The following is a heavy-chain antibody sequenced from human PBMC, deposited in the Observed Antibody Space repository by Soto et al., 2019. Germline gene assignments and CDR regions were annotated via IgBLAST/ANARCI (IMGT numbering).Heavy chain of an antibody. Sequence: GASVKVSCKASGYTFTGYYMHWVRQAPGQGLEWMGWISPNSGGTNYAQKFQGRVTMTRDTSISTAYMELSRLRSDDTAVYYCARGYFSGTRRETGAYYGMDVWGQGTTVTVSS. CDR1: GYTFTGYY. D-gene: IGHD2-15*01. CDR3: ARGYFSGTRRETGAYYGMDV. CDR2: ISPNSGGT. V-gene: IGHV1-2*02. J-gene: IGHJ6*02.